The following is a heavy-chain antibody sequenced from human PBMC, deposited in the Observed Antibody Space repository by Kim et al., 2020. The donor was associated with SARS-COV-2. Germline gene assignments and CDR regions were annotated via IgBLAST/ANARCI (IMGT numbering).Heavy chain of an antibody. CDR1: GYTFTGYY. CDR2: INPNSGGT. CDR3: ARDVRSSWYVDY. V-gene: IGHV1-2*06. Sequence: ASVKVSCKASGYTFTGYYMHWVRQAPGQGLEWMGRINPNSGGTNYAQKFQGRVTMTRDTSISTAYMELSRLRSDDTAVYYCARDVRSSWYVDYWGQGTLVTVSS. D-gene: IGHD6-13*01. J-gene: IGHJ4*02.